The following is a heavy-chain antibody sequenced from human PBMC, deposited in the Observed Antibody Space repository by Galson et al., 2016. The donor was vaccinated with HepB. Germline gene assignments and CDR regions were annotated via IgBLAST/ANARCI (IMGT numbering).Heavy chain of an antibody. D-gene: IGHD2-8*01. CDR3: VKDMYATSARHAALDY. CDR1: GFIFDDYA. CDR2: INFAGGTP. J-gene: IGHJ4*02. Sequence: SLRLSCAASGFIFDDYAMHWVRQAPGKGLEWVAFINFAGGTPLYADSVRGRFTISRDNSKKSLSLQMDSLGTEDTGYYYCVKDMYATSARHAALDYWGQGTLVTVSS. V-gene: IGHV3-43D*03.